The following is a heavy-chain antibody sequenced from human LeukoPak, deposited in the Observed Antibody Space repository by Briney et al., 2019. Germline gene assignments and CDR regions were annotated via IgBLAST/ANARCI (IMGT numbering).Heavy chain of an antibody. Sequence: GESLKISCKGSGYTFTGYYMHWVRQAPGQGLEWMGRINPNSGGTNYAQKFQGRVTMTRDTSISTAYMELSRLRSDDTAVYYCARVSEGFDIVAKEKQPYWGQGTLVTVSS. CDR3: ARVSEGFDIVAKEKQPY. CDR1: GYTFTGYY. V-gene: IGHV1-2*06. J-gene: IGHJ4*02. D-gene: IGHD5-12*01. CDR2: INPNSGGT.